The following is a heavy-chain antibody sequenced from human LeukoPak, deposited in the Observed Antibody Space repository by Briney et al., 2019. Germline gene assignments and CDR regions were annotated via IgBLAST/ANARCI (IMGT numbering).Heavy chain of an antibody. CDR1: GYSFTSYW. V-gene: IGHV5-51*01. CDR3: ASWATFSLRPGGYDAFDI. J-gene: IGHJ3*02. D-gene: IGHD3-10*01. Sequence: RGESLKISCKGSGYSFTSYWIGWVRQMPGKGLEWMGIIYPGDSDTRYSPSFQGQVTISADKSISTAYLQWSSLKASDTAMYYCASWATFSLRPGGYDAFDIWGQGTMVTVSS. CDR2: IYPGDSDT.